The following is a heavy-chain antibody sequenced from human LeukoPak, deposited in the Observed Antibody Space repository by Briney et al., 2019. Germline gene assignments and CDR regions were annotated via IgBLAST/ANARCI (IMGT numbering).Heavy chain of an antibody. V-gene: IGHV1-2*02. CDR2: INRNSGGT. CDR1: GYTFTGYY. J-gene: IGHJ5*02. D-gene: IGHD3-3*01. Sequence: ASVKVSCKASGYTFTGYYMHWVRQAPGQGLEWMGWINRNSGGTNYAQKLQGKVTMTRDTSISTAYMELSRLRSDDTAVYYCAREGSITIFGVVIKYNWFDPWGQGTLVTVSS. CDR3: AREGSITIFGVVIKYNWFDP.